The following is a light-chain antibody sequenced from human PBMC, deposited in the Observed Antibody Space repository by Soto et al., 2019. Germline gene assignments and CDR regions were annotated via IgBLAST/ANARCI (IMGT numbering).Light chain of an antibody. J-gene: IGLJ1*01. CDR2: DDS. Sequence: SYELTQPPSVSVAPGQTARITCGENNIGSNRVHWYHQKPGQAPVLVVYDDSDRPSGIPERFSGFNSGNTATLIISRVEAGDEADYFCQVWDSSTDHYVFGTGTKVTVL. V-gene: IGLV3-21*02. CDR1: NIGSNR. CDR3: QVWDSSTDHYV.